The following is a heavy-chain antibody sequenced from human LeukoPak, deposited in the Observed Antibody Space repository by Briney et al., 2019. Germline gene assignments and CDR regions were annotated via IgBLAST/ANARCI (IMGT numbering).Heavy chain of an antibody. Sequence: PEGSLRLSCAASGFTFSSYSMNWVRQAPGKGLEWVSSISSSSSYIYYADSVKGRFTISRDNAKNSLYLQMNSLRAEDTALYHCARDGGAYGSGSYEHWGQGTLVTVSS. D-gene: IGHD3-10*01. J-gene: IGHJ1*01. CDR1: GFTFSSYS. CDR3: ARDGGAYGSGSYEH. V-gene: IGHV3-21*04. CDR2: ISSSSSYI.